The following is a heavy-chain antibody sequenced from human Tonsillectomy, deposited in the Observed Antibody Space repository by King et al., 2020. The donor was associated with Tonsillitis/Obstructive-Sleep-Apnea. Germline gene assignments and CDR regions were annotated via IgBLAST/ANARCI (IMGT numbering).Heavy chain of an antibody. CDR2: IDPSGSYT. V-gene: IGHV5-10-1*01. CDR3: ARRFDYSNSEGVSADY. J-gene: IGHJ4*02. D-gene: IGHD4-11*01. CDR1: GYSFISYW. Sequence: QLVQSGAEVKKPGESLRLSCKGSGYSFISYWISWVRQMPGKGLEWMGRIDPSGSYTNYSPSFQGHVTTSTDNSISTSYLQRSSLKASDTAMYYCARRFDYSNSEGVSADYWGQGTLVTVSS.